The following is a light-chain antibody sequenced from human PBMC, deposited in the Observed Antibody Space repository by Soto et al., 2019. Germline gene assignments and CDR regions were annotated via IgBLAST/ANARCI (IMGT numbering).Light chain of an antibody. CDR1: QSIDTY. V-gene: IGKV1-39*01. Sequence: IQMTQSPSSLSASVGDRVTITCRASQSIDTYVNWYQQRPGKAPNLLIYAASSLQSGVPPRFSGSGSGTDFTLTISSLQPEDFATYYCQQSYSTLTFGGGTKVEIK. CDR3: QQSYSTLT. J-gene: IGKJ4*01. CDR2: AAS.